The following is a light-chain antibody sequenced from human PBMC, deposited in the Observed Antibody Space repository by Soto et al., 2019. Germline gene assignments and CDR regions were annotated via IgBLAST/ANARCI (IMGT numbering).Light chain of an antibody. CDR1: QSVGNY. Sequence: DIQMTQSPSSLSASVGDRVTITCRASQSVGNYLNWYQQRPGKAPKLLIYGASSLESGVPSRFSGRCSGTDFSLTISSLQPEDFATYYCQQTYSTLFTFGPGTTVETK. V-gene: IGKV1-39*01. J-gene: IGKJ3*01. CDR3: QQTYSTLFT. CDR2: GAS.